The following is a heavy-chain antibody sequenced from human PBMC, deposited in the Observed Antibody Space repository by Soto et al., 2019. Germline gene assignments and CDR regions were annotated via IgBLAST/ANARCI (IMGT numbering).Heavy chain of an antibody. CDR1: GASVSHGY. Sequence: PSETLSLTCNVSGASVSHGYWSWIRQPPGKGLEWIGFMYFGGSFNYNPSLTSRATISVETSKNQFSMKLTSVTASDTAVYYCARSYYDSTGFAVDPWGQRTLVTVSS. V-gene: IGHV4-59*02. J-gene: IGHJ5*02. CDR3: ARSYYDSTGFAVDP. CDR2: MYFGGSF. D-gene: IGHD3-22*01.